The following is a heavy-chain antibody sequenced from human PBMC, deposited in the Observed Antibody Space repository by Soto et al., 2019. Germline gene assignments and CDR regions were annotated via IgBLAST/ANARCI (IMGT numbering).Heavy chain of an antibody. CDR1: GYSISSSNW. CDR3: TTDEGVVPHDY. D-gene: IGHD2-15*01. Sequence: SETLSLTCAVSGYSISSSNWWGWIRHPPGKGLEWIGYIYYSGTTYYNPSLKSRVTMSVDTSKNQFSLKLTSVTAVDMAVYYCTTDEGVVPHDYWGQGTLVTVSS. CDR2: IYYSGTT. J-gene: IGHJ4*02. V-gene: IGHV4-28*03.